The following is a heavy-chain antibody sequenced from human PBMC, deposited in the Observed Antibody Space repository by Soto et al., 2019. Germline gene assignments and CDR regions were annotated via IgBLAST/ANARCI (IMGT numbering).Heavy chain of an antibody. J-gene: IGHJ4*02. D-gene: IGHD3-22*01. CDR3: ARDGPAYYYDSSPVDY. Sequence: GGSLRLSCAASGFTFSSYSMNWVRQAPGKGLEWVSSISSSSSYIYYADSVKGRFTISRDNAKNSLYLQMNSLRAEDTSVYYCARDGPAYYYDSSPVDYWGQGTLVTVPQ. CDR2: ISSSSSYI. V-gene: IGHV3-21*01. CDR1: GFTFSSYS.